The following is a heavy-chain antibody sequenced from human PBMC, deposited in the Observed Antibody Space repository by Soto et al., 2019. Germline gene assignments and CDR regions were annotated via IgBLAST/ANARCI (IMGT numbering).Heavy chain of an antibody. CDR2: IWYDGSNT. J-gene: IGHJ5*02. Sequence: QVQVVESGGGVVQPGKSLRLSCVASGSMFTSYGIHWVRQAPGKGLEWVALIWYDGSNTFYADSVKGRFTVSRDNSKKTVYLQMNSLRGEDTAVYYCAKGAARLLSPLFDPWGQGTLVIVSS. D-gene: IGHD6-25*01. CDR3: AKGAARLLSPLFDP. V-gene: IGHV3-33*06. CDR1: GSMFTSYG.